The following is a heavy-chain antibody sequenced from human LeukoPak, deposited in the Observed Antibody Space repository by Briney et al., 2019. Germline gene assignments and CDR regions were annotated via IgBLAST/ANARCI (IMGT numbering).Heavy chain of an antibody. CDR3: ATLHLVGATAFDI. CDR2: ITPFNGNT. CDR1: GYTFTYRY. V-gene: IGHV1-45*02. Sequence: GASVKVSCKASGYTFTYRYLHWVRQAPGQALEWMGWITPFNGNTNYAQKFQDRVTITRDRSMSTAYMELSSLRSEDTATYYCATLHLVGATAFDIWGQGTMVTVSS. D-gene: IGHD1-26*01. J-gene: IGHJ3*02.